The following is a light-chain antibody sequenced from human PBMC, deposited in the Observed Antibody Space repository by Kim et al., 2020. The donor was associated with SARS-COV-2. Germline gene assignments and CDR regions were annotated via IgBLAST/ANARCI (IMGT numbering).Light chain of an antibody. J-gene: IGKJ3*01. CDR2: DAS. V-gene: IGKV1-33*01. CDR3: QQYDNL. CDR1: QDISNY. Sequence: SRSASVGDRVTITCQASQDISNYLNWYQQKPGKAPKLLIYDASNLETGVPSRFSGSGSGTDFTFTISSLQPEDIATYYCQQYDNLFGPGTKVDIK.